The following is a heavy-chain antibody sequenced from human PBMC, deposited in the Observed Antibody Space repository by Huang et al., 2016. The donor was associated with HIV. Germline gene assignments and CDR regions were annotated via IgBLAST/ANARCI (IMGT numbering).Heavy chain of an antibody. D-gene: IGHD6-25*01. Sequence: QVQLVQSGAEVKKPGASVRVSCKASGYTFTSYDINWVRQASGQGLEWMGCMNPLSGNPGYAPKFEGRVTMTGNPSISVAYMELRSLRSEDTAVYYCARGLGPAAWFDPWGQGTLVTVSS. CDR3: ARGLGPAAWFDP. J-gene: IGHJ5*02. CDR1: GYTFTSYD. CDR2: MNPLSGNP. V-gene: IGHV1-8*01.